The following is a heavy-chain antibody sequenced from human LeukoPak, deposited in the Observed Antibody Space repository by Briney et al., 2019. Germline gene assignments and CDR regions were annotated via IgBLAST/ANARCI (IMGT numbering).Heavy chain of an antibody. CDR2: ISGSGGST. V-gene: IGHV3-23*01. CDR1: GFTFSSYG. Sequence: PGGSLRLSCAASGFTFSSYGMSWVRQAPGKGLEWVSAISGSGGSTYHADSVKGRFTISRDNSKNTLYLQMNSLRAEDTAVYYCAKGSKEVLFTRDHCMDVWGKGTTVTISS. CDR3: AKGSKEVLFTRDHCMDV. D-gene: IGHD3-3*01. J-gene: IGHJ6*03.